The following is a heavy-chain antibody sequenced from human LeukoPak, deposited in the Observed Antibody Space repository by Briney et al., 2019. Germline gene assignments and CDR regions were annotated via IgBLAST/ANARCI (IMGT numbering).Heavy chain of an antibody. CDR2: VSYDGTHK. CDR1: GFTFSSYG. CDR3: ARGFDGNFDY. Sequence: GRSLRLSCAASGFTFSSYGMHWVRQAPGKGLEWVAVVSYDGTHKYYADSVKGRFTVSRDNSKNTLYLQMSSLRAEDTAVYYCARGFDGNFDYWGQGTLVTVSP. V-gene: IGHV3-30*03. J-gene: IGHJ4*02. D-gene: IGHD3-9*01.